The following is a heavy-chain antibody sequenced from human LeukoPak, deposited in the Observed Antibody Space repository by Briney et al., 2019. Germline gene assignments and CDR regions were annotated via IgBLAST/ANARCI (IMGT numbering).Heavy chain of an antibody. D-gene: IGHD5-18*01. CDR2: ISSSSSYI. Sequence: GGCLRLSCAASGFTFSSYSMNWVRQAPGKGLEWVSSISSSSSYIYYADSVKGRFTISRDNAKNSLYLQMNSLRAEDTAVYYCARPFTHTAMAPFDYWGQGTLVTVSS. V-gene: IGHV3-21*01. CDR1: GFTFSSYS. CDR3: ARPFTHTAMAPFDY. J-gene: IGHJ4*02.